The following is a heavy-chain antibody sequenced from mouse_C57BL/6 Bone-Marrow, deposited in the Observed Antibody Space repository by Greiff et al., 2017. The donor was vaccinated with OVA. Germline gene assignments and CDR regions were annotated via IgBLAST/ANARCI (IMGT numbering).Heavy chain of an antibody. CDR3: ARLGARTTVDY. CDR2: ISSGGSYT. Sequence: DVKLQESGGDLVKPGGSLKLSCAASGFTFSSYGMSWVRQTPDKRLEWVATISSGGSYTYYPDSVKGRFTISRDNAKNTLYLQMSSLKSEDTAMYYCARLGARTTVDYWGQGTTLTVSS. CDR1: GFTFSSYG. D-gene: IGHD1-1*01. J-gene: IGHJ2*01. V-gene: IGHV5-6*02.